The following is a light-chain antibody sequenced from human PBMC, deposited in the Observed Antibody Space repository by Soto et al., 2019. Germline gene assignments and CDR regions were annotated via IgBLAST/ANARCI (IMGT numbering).Light chain of an antibody. CDR1: QTISSW. J-gene: IGKJ1*01. Sequence: DIQMTPSPSTLSGSVGDRVTIACRASQTISSWLAWYQQKPGKAPKLLIYKASTLKSGVPSRFSGSGSGTEFTLTISSLQPDDFAAYYCQQYNSYSEAFGQGTKVDIK. CDR3: QQYNSYSEA. V-gene: IGKV1-5*03. CDR2: KAS.